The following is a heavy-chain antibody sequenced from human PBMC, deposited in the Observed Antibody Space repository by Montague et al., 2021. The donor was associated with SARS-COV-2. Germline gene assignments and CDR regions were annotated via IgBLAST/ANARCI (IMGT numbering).Heavy chain of an antibody. CDR2: IYYSGST. Sequence: SETLSLTCTVSGGSISSYYWSWIRQPPGKGLEWIGYIYYSGSTNYNPSLKNRVTISVDTSTNQFSLKLSVVTAADTAVYYWARAGSGSSSVYYYYGMDVWGQGTTVTVSS. D-gene: IGHD3-10*01. CDR1: GGSISSYY. V-gene: IGHV4-59*08. J-gene: IGHJ6*02. CDR3: ARAGSGSSSVYYYYGMDV.